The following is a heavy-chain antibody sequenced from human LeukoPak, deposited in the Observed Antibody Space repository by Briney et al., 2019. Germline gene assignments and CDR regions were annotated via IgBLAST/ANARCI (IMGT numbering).Heavy chain of an antibody. CDR2: ISSSSSYI. J-gene: IGHJ4*02. V-gene: IGHV3-21*01. CDR1: GFTFSSYG. D-gene: IGHD2-8*01. Sequence: GGSLRLSCAASGFTFSSYGMNWVRQAPGKGLEWVSFISSSSSYIYYADSVKGRFTISRDNAKNSLYLQMNSLRPEDTAVYYCAKDRIAELRYGVVAYWGQGTLVTVSS. CDR3: AKDRIAELRYGVVAY.